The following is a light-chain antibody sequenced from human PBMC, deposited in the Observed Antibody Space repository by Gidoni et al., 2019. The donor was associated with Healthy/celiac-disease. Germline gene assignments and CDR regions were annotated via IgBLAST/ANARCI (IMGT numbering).Light chain of an antibody. CDR2: GAS. CDR3: QQYGSSLF. V-gene: IGKV3-20*01. Sequence: EIVLTLSPGTLSLSPGERATLSYRASQRVSSSYLAWYQQKPGQAPRLLIYGASSRATGIPDRFSGSGSGTDFTLTISRLEPEDFAVYYCQQYGSSLFFGQGTKLEIK. CDR1: QRVSSSY. J-gene: IGKJ2*01.